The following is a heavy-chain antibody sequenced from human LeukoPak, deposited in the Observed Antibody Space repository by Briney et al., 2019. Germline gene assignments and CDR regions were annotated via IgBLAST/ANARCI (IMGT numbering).Heavy chain of an antibody. J-gene: IGHJ4*02. CDR3: ASSPLGYCSGGSCYLLDY. V-gene: IGHV1-18*01. Sequence: ASVKVSCKASGYTFTSYGISWVRQAPGQGLEWMGWISAYNGNTNYAQKLQGRVTMTTDTSTSTAYMELSSLRSEDTAVYYCASSPLGYCSGGSCYLLDYWGQGTLVTVSS. CDR2: ISAYNGNT. CDR1: GYTFTSYG. D-gene: IGHD2-15*01.